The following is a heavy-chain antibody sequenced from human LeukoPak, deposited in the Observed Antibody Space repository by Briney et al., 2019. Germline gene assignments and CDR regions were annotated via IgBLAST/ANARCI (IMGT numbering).Heavy chain of an antibody. V-gene: IGHV4-4*09. D-gene: IGHD3-3*01. J-gene: IGHJ3*01. CDR2: IHTSGSN. Sequence: PSETLSLTCAVSGVSISPYYWARIRQPPGKGLEWIGYIHTSGSNNQYPSLKSRVTISVDKSKNHFSLRLTSVTAADTVVYYCARLSAAVHLGAFDLWGQGTMVTVSS. CDR3: ARLSAAVHLGAFDL. CDR1: GVSISPYY.